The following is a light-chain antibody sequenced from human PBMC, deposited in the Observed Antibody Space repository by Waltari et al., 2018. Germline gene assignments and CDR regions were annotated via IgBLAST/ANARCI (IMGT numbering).Light chain of an antibody. V-gene: IGLV7-46*01. J-gene: IGLJ3*02. CDR2: DTT. Sequence: QAVVTQEPSLTVSPGGTVTPTCGSSTGAVPSGNYPYWFQQKPGQAPRTLIYDTTNKPSGTPARFSGSLLGGKAALTLSGAQPEDEAEYYCLLFYSGPRGVFGGGTKLTVL. CDR1: TGAVPSGNY. CDR3: LLFYSGPRGV.